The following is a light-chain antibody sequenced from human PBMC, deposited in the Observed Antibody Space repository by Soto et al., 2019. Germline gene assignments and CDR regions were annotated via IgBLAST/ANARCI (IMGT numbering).Light chain of an antibody. Sequence: DIQMTQSPSTLSASVGDRVTITCRASQSISSWLAWYQQKPGKAPKLLIYDASSLESGVPSRFSGSGSGTEFTLTTSSLQPDDFATYYCQQYNSYSTFGQGTKVDNK. CDR3: QQYNSYST. V-gene: IGKV1-5*01. CDR2: DAS. CDR1: QSISSW. J-gene: IGKJ1*01.